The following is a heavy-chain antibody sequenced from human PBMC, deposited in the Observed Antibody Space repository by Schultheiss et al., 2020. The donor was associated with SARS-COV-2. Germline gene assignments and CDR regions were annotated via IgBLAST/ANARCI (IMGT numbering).Heavy chain of an antibody. CDR3: ARDGSGLWFGESDRRPNAFDI. D-gene: IGHD3-10*01. Sequence: SETLSLTCTVSGGSISSGGYYWSWIRQHPGKGLEWIGYIYYSGSTNYNPSLKSRVTISVDTSKNQFSLKLSSVTAADTAVYYCARDGSGLWFGESDRRPNAFDIWGQGTMVTVSS. CDR2: IYYSGST. J-gene: IGHJ3*02. V-gene: IGHV4-30-4*08. CDR1: GGSISSGGYY.